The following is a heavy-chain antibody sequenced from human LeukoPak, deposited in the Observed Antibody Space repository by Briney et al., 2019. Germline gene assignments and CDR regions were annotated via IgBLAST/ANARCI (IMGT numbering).Heavy chain of an antibody. Sequence: GASVKDACKAAGYTFTSYAMHWVRQAPGQRLEWMGWINAGNGNTKYSQKFQGRVTSPRHTSASTAYMELSSLRSEGTAVYYCPRDQEWLRLRGGVDYWGQGTLVTVSS. J-gene: IGHJ4*02. CDR1: GYTFTSYA. V-gene: IGHV1-3*01. D-gene: IGHD5-12*01. CDR2: INAGNGNT. CDR3: PRDQEWLRLRGGVDY.